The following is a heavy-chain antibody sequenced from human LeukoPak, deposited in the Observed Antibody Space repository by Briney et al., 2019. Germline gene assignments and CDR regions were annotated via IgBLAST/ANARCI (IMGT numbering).Heavy chain of an antibody. J-gene: IGHJ4*02. CDR1: GFTFSSYW. Sequence: GGSLRLSCAASGFTFSSYWMSWVRQAPGKGLEWVANIKQDGSDKYYVDSVKGRFTISRDNAENSLYLQMNSLRAEDTAVYYCARILGYGGYDSPFDYWGQGALVTVSS. D-gene: IGHD5-12*01. CDR2: IKQDGSDK. V-gene: IGHV3-7*01. CDR3: ARILGYGGYDSPFDY.